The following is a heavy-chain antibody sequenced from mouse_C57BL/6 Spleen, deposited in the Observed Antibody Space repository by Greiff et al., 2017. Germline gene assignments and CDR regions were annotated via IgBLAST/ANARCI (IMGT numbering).Heavy chain of an antibody. J-gene: IGHJ3*01. Sequence: EVMLVESGGGLVQSGRSLRLSCATSGFTFSDFYMEWVRQAPGQGLEWIAASRNKANDYTTEYSASVKGRFIVSRDTSQSILYLQMNALRAEDTAIYYCARDAGFAYWGQGTLVTVSA. CDR3: ARDAGFAY. CDR2: SRNKANDYTT. V-gene: IGHV7-1*01. CDR1: GFTFSDFY.